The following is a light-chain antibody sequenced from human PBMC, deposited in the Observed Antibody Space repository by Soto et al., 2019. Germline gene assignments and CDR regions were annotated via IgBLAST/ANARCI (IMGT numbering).Light chain of an antibody. V-gene: IGKV4-1*01. Sequence: DIVMTQSPDSLAVSLGERATINCKSSQSVLYNSNNKNYLAWYQQKPGQPPKLLIYWASTRESGVPHRFSGSGSGTDCTLTSSSLQAEDVAVYYCQQYYNTPSYTFGQGTKLEIK. J-gene: IGKJ2*01. CDR2: WAS. CDR1: QSVLYNSNNKNY. CDR3: QQYYNTPSYT.